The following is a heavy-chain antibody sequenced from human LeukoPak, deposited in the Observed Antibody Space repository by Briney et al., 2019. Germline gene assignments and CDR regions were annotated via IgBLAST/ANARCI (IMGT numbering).Heavy chain of an antibody. CDR1: GYSFISHW. CDR3: ARPYGSGMWYFDY. V-gene: IGHV5-51*01. J-gene: IGHJ4*02. D-gene: IGHD3-10*01. Sequence: GESLKISCKGSGYSFISHWIGWVRQVPGKGLEWMGIIYPGDSDTRYSPAFEGQVTMSVDKSISTAYLQWSSLKASDTAMYYCARPYGSGMWYFDYWGQGTLVTVSS. CDR2: IYPGDSDT.